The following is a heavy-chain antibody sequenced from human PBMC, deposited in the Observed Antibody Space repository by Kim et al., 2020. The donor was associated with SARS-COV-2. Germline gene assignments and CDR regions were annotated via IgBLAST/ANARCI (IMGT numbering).Heavy chain of an antibody. CDR1: GGSISSSSYY. V-gene: IGHV4-39*01. CDR3: AGNIVVVPAAIYYYYH. Sequence: SETLSLTCTVSGGSISSSSYYWGWIRQPPGKGLEWIGSIYYSGSTYYNPSLKSRVTISVDTSKNQFSLKLSSVTAADTAVDYCAGNIVVVPAAIYYYYH. J-gene: IGHJ6*03. D-gene: IGHD2-2*02. CDR2: IYYSGST.